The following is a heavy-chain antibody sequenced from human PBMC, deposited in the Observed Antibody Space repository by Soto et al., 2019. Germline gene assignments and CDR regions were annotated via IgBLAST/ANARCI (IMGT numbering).Heavy chain of an antibody. J-gene: IGHJ4*02. CDR1: GFTFSNYP. V-gene: IGHV3-23*01. Sequence: EVQLLESGGGLVQPGGSLRLSCAASGFTFSNYPMSWVRQAPGKGLEWVSVISGSSDFTYYADSVKGRFTVSRNNSRNTLYLRMNSLRAEDTAVFYCAKFKEMSRSGPDYWGQGTLVTVSS. CDR3: AKFKEMSRSGPDY. CDR2: ISGSSDFT.